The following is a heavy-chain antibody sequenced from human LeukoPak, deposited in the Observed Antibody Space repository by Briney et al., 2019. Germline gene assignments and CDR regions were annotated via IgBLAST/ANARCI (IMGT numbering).Heavy chain of an antibody. CDR2: IYNDGTT. J-gene: IGHJ4*02. D-gene: IGHD2-2*01. Sequence: PGGSLRLSCAASVFTVSNNFMIWGRPAPVPGLLWVSIIYNDGTTHYTDSVKGRFTISRDNSENTLHLQMNSLTAEDTAVYFCARWYCSGTSCYYDYWGQGTLVTVSS. V-gene: IGHV3-53*01. CDR1: VFTVSNNF. CDR3: ARWYCSGTSCYYDY.